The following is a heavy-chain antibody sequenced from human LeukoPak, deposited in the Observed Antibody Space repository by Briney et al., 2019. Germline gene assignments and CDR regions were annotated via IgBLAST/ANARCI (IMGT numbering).Heavy chain of an antibody. CDR1: GFTFSSYS. J-gene: IGHJ4*02. V-gene: IGHV3-21*01. CDR3: ARVPPAAVVFLDY. D-gene: IGHD6-13*01. CDR2: ISSSSSYI. Sequence: GGSLRLSCAASGFTFSSYSMNWVRQAPGKGLEWVSSISSSSSYIYYADSVKGRFTISRDNAKNSLYLQMNSLRAEDTAVYYCARVPPAAVVFLDYWGQGTLVTVSS.